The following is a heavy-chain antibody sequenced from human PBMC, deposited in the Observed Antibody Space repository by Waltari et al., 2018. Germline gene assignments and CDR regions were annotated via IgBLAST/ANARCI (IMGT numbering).Heavy chain of an antibody. CDR2: IIPILGIA. D-gene: IGHD2-15*01. CDR1: GGTFSSYT. V-gene: IGHV1-69*02. CDR3: ASARTSGDAFDI. J-gene: IGHJ3*02. Sequence: QVQLVQSGAEVKKPGSSVKVSCKASGGTFSSYTISWLRQAPGQGLEWMGRIIPILGIANYAQKFQGRVTITADKTTSTAYMELSSLRSEDTAVYYCASARTSGDAFDIWGQGTMVTVSS.